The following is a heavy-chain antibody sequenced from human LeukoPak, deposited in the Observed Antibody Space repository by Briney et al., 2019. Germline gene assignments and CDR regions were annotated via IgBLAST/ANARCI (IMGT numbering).Heavy chain of an antibody. V-gene: IGHV4-59*01. CDR3: ARDRYFHH. CDR2: ISYSGST. J-gene: IGHJ1*01. Sequence: SETLSLTCTVSGGSITSYYWSWIRQPPGKGLEWIGYISYSGSTNYNPSLRSRVTISVDTSKNQFSLKLTSVTATDTAVYYCARDRYFHHWGQGSLVTVSS. CDR1: GGSITSYY.